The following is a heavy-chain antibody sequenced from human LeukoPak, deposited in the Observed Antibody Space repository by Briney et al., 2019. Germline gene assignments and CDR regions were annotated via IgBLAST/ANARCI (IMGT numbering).Heavy chain of an antibody. CDR2: IYHSGST. V-gene: IGHV4-38-2*02. Sequence: SETLSLTCTVSGYSISSGYYWGWIRQPPGKGLEWIGSIYHSGSTYYNPSLKSRVTISVDTSKNQFSLKLSSVTAADTAVYYCARSPITGTIFWGQGTMVTVSS. CDR1: GYSISSGYY. CDR3: ARSPITGTIF. D-gene: IGHD1-20*01. J-gene: IGHJ3*01.